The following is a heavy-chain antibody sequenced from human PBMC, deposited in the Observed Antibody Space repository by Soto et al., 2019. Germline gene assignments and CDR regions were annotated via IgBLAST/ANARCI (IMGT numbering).Heavy chain of an antibody. J-gene: IGHJ4*02. CDR2: MNPNSGNT. Sequence: QVQLVQSGAEVKKPGASVKVSCKASGYTFTSYDINWVRQATGQGLEWMGWMNPNSGNTGYAQKFQGRVTMTRNTSISTAYMELSSLRSEDTAVYYCARGVYEMITFGGTAAFDYWGQGTLVTVSS. CDR1: GYTFTSYD. V-gene: IGHV1-8*01. CDR3: ARGVYEMITFGGTAAFDY. D-gene: IGHD3-16*01.